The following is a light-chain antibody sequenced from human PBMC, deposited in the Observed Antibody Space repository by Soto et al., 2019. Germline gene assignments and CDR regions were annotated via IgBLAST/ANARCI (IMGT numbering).Light chain of an antibody. Sequence: QSALTQPASVSASPGQSITISCTGTSSVVGGYNYVAWYQQHPGKAPKLMIYEVSNRPSGVSNRFSGSKSGNTASLTISGLQAEDEADYYCSSYTSSSTYVFGTGTKLTVL. V-gene: IGLV2-14*01. CDR2: EVS. CDR3: SSYTSSSTYV. J-gene: IGLJ1*01. CDR1: SSVVGGYNY.